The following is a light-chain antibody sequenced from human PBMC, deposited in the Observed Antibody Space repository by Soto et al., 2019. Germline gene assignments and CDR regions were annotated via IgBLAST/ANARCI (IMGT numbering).Light chain of an antibody. CDR2: GTS. J-gene: IGKJ2*01. V-gene: IGKV3-20*01. CDR1: QSVRPNF. Sequence: EIVLTQSPGTLSLSPGERVTLSCRASQSVRPNFLAWYQQTPGQAPRLLIYGTSSRATGIPGRFSGSGSGTDFTLSITTLEPDDFAVYYCEQYGNSPKTFGQGTKLEIK. CDR3: EQYGNSPKT.